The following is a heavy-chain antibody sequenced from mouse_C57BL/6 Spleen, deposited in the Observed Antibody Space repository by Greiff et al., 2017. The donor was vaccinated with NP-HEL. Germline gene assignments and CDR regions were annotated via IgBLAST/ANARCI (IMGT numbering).Heavy chain of an antibody. CDR3: AREDGLLRDYYAMDY. CDR2: IYPGDGDT. CDR1: GYAFSSYW. D-gene: IGHD2-3*01. V-gene: IGHV1-80*01. J-gene: IGHJ4*01. Sequence: QVQLQQSGAELVKPGASVKISCKASGYAFSSYWMNWVKQRPGKGLEWIGQIYPGDGDTNYNGKFKGKATLTADKSSSTAYMQLSSLTSEDSAVYFCAREDGLLRDYYAMDYWGQGTSVTVSS.